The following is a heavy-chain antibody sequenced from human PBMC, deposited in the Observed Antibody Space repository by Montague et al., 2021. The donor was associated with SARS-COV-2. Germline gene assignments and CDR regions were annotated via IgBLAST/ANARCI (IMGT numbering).Heavy chain of an antibody. Sequence: SETLSLTCAVYGASFSSYYWTWIRQSPGKGLEWIAEINHSGSSNYNPSLKSRVTISIDTSKSHVSLKVRSLTAADTAVYYCARGRGINWNWYFDLWGRGSLVTVSS. CDR2: INHSGSS. V-gene: IGHV4-34*01. CDR3: ARGRGINWNWYFDL. J-gene: IGHJ2*01. CDR1: GASFSSYY. D-gene: IGHD1-1*01.